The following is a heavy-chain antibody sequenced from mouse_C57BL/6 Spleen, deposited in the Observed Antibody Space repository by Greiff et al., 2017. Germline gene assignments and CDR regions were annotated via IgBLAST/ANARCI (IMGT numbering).Heavy chain of an antibody. J-gene: IGHJ3*01. CDR1: GFSLTSYG. CDR3: AGNYYGSSSAWFAY. CDR2: IWSGGST. Sequence: VQLVESGPGLVQPSQSLSITCTVSGFSLTSYGVHWVRQSPGKGLEWLGVIWSGGSTDYNAAFISRLSISKDNSKSQVFFKMNSLQADDTAIYYWAGNYYGSSSAWFAYWGQGTLVTVSA. V-gene: IGHV2-2*01. D-gene: IGHD1-1*01.